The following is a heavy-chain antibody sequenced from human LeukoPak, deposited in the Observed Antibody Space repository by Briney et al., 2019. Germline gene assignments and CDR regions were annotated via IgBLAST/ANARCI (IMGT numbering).Heavy chain of an antibody. V-gene: IGHV3-7*01. CDR1: GFSFSSNW. D-gene: IGHD3-10*01. CDR3: ARRAKYYGSGSYFVY. J-gene: IGHJ4*02. CDR2: IKQDGSEK. Sequence: SGGSLRLSCAASGFSFSSNWMSWVRQAPGKGLEWVANIKQDGSEKYYVDSVKGRFTISRDNAKNSLYLQMNSLRAEETAVYYCARRAKYYGSGSYFVYWGQGTLVTVSS.